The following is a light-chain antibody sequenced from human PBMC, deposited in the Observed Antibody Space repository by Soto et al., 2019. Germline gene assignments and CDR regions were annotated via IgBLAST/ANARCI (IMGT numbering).Light chain of an antibody. CDR1: TSNIGTSYD. Sequence: QYALTEPPSVSGAPGQRVTISCSGSTSNIGTSYDVYWYQHLPGTAPKLLIYGNSNRPSGVPDRFSGSKAGTSASLAITGLQAEDEADYYCQSYDINLRLYVFGTGTKVTVL. J-gene: IGLJ1*01. CDR3: QSYDINLRLYV. CDR2: GNS. V-gene: IGLV1-40*01.